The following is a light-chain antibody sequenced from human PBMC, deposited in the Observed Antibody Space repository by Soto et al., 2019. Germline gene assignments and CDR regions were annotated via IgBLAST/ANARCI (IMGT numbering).Light chain of an antibody. CDR1: QSISTY. CDR2: TAS. CDR3: QQLNSYPIT. Sequence: DIQMTQSPSSLSASVGDRVTLTCRASQSISTYLNWYQQKPGKAPDLLIYTASNLESGVPSRFSGSGSGTEFTLTISSLQPEDFATYYCQQLNSYPITFGQGTRLE. V-gene: IGKV1-9*01. J-gene: IGKJ5*01.